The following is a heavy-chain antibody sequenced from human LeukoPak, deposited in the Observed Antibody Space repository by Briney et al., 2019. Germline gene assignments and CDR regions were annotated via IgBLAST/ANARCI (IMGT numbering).Heavy chain of an antibody. D-gene: IGHD4-11*01. Sequence: SETLSLTCTVSGGSISSYYWSWIRQPPGKGLEWIGYIHYSGSTNHNPSLKSRVTISIDTSKNQISLRLTSVNAADTAVYYCAGYGNYWDWYFDLWGRGTLVTVSS. CDR3: AGYGNYWDWYFDL. J-gene: IGHJ2*01. CDR1: GGSISSYY. CDR2: IHYSGST. V-gene: IGHV4-59*01.